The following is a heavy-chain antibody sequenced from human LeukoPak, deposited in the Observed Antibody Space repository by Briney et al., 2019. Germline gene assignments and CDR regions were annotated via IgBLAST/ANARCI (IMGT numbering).Heavy chain of an antibody. CDR3: ATLGSRYRHVDY. Sequence: ESSETLSLTCAVYGGSFSGYYWSWIRQPPGKGLEWIGEINHSGSTNYNPSLKSRVTISVDTSKNQFSLRLSSVTAADTAVYYCATLGSRYRHVDYWGQGTLVTVSS. V-gene: IGHV4-34*01. CDR1: GGSFSGYY. CDR2: INHSGST. J-gene: IGHJ4*02. D-gene: IGHD5-12*01.